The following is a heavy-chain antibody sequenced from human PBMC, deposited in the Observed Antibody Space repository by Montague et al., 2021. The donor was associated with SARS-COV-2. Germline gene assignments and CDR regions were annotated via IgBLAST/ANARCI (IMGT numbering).Heavy chain of an antibody. CDR3: ARTTWLRGYFDL. Sequence: SETLSLTCTVSGGSIRSSSYYWGWIRQPPGKGLECIGSIYYSGSTYYNPSLKSRVTISVDTSKNHLSLKLGSVTAADTAVYYCARTTWLRGYFDLWGRGTLVTVSS. CDR1: GGSIRSSSYY. J-gene: IGHJ2*01. CDR2: IYYSGST. V-gene: IGHV4-39*07. D-gene: IGHD5-12*01.